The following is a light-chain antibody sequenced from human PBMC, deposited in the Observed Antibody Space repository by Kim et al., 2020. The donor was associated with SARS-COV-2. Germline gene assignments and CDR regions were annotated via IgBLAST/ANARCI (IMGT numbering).Light chain of an antibody. J-gene: IGLJ2*01. CDR1: KLGDKY. CDR3: QAWDSSTVV. Sequence: VSPGPTAVITCSGDKLGDKYACWYQQKPGQSPVLVIYQDSKRPSGIPERFSGSNSGNTATLTISGTQAMDEADYYCQAWDSSTVVFGGGTQLTVL. V-gene: IGLV3-1*01. CDR2: QDS.